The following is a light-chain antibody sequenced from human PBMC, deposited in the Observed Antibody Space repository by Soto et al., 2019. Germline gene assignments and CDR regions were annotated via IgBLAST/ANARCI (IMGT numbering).Light chain of an antibody. CDR2: GAS. CDR1: QSVDSRF. Sequence: EIVLTQSPGTLSLSPGESATLSCRASQSVDSRFLAWYQQKPGQAPRLLMYGASTRATGIPDRFSGSGSGTDFTLSISSLEPEDFAVYYCQQYDSSRTFGPGTKVEMK. V-gene: IGKV3-20*01. CDR3: QQYDSSRT. J-gene: IGKJ1*01.